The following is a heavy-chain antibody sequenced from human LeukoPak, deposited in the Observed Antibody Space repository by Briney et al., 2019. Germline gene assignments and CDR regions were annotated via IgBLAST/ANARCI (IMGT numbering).Heavy chain of an antibody. CDR1: GGSISSYY. CDR2: IYTSGST. Sequence: SETLSLTCTVSGGSISSYYWSWIRQPAGKGLEWIGRIYTSGSTYYNPSLKSRVTISVDTSKNQFSLKLSSVTAADTAVYYCARRIQFRSYWNVVVVAAGAFDIWGQGTMVTVSS. J-gene: IGHJ3*02. CDR3: ARRIQFRSYWNVVVVAAGAFDI. D-gene: IGHD2-15*01. V-gene: IGHV4-4*07.